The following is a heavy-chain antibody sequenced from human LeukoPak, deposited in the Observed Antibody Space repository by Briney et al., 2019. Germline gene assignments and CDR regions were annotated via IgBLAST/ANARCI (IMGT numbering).Heavy chain of an antibody. D-gene: IGHD3-22*01. V-gene: IGHV3-11*01. CDR1: GFTFSDYY. CDR2: ISSSVSTI. J-gene: IGHJ6*02. Sequence: GGSLRLSCAASGFTFSDYYMSWIRQAPGKGLEWVSYISSSVSTIYYADSVKDRFTIPRDNATNSLYLQMNSLRAEDTAVYYCARDLSSGYNDRNYYYGMDVWGQGTTVTVSS. CDR3: ARDLSSGYNDRNYYYGMDV.